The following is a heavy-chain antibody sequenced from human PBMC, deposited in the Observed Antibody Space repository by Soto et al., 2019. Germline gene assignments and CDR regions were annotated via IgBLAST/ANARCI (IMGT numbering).Heavy chain of an antibody. D-gene: IGHD3-16*01. CDR3: ARMGDVPYYYYGLDV. CDR2: ISGYNANT. CDR1: GYSFTRYG. Sequence: QDQLVQSGAEVKKPGASVKVSCKASGYSFTRYGISWVRQAPGQGLEWMEWISGYNANTNYPENLQGRVTMTTDTSTSTAYMEVRNLISDDTAVYYCARMGDVPYYYYGLDVWGQGTTVTVSS. J-gene: IGHJ6*02. V-gene: IGHV1-18*01.